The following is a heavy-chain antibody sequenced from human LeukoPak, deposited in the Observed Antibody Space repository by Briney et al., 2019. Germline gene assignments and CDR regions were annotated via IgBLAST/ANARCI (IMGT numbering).Heavy chain of an antibody. D-gene: IGHD2-15*01. V-gene: IGHV3-74*01. Sequence: GGSLRLSCSAFGFTFKNYWMHWVRQAPGKGPVWVSRINDDGSGTSYADSVKGRFTISRDDAKSTLYLQMNSLRAEDTAVYYCVRGGASTWSWGQGTLVTVSS. CDR3: VRGGASTWS. J-gene: IGHJ5*02. CDR2: INDDGSGT. CDR1: GFTFKNYW.